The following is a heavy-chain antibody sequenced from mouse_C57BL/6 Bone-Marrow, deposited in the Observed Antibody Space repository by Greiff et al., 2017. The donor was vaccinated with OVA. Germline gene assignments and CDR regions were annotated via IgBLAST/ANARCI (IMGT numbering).Heavy chain of an antibody. CDR1: GYTFTSYW. J-gene: IGHJ2*01. CDR3: ARYVLYYHY. CDR2: IHPNSGST. D-gene: IGHD2-1*01. V-gene: IGHV1-64*01. Sequence: QVHVQQSGAELVKPGASVKLSCKASGYTFTSYWMHWVKQRPGQGLEWIGMIHPNSGSTNYNEKFKSKATLTVDTASSTAYMQLSSLTSEESAVYDGARYVLYYHYWGQGTPLTASS.